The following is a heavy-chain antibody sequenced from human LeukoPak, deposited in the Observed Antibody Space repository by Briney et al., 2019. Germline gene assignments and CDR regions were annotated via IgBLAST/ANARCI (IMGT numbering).Heavy chain of an antibody. D-gene: IGHD7-27*01. J-gene: IGHJ4*02. CDR3: ASEDNWGSSY. V-gene: IGHV3-7*03. CDR1: GFTFGKYW. CDR2: IKLDGSEK. Sequence: PGGSLRLSCVASGFTFGKYWMSWVRQAPGKGLEWVANIKLDGSEKNYVDSVKGRFTISRDNTKNSLYLQMNSLRVEDTAVFYCASEDNWGSSYWGQGILVTVSS.